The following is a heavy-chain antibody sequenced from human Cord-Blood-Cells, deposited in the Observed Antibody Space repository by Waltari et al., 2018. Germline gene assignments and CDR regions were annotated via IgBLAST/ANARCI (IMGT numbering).Heavy chain of an antibody. CDR1: GFTFSRYS. D-gene: IGHD1-26*01. CDR2: ISSSSSTI. J-gene: IGHJ5*02. V-gene: IGHV3-48*02. CDR3: ARDRGARSWFDP. Sequence: EVQLVESGGGLVQPGGSLRRSCAASGFTFSRYSMNWVRQAPGKGLEWVSYISSSSSTIYYADSVKGRFTISRDNAKNSLYPQMNSLRDEDTAVYYCARDRGARSWFDPWGQGTLVTVSS.